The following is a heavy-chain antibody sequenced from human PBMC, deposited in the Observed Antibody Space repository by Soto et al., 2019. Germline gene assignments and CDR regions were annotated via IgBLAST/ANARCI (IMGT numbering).Heavy chain of an antibody. J-gene: IGHJ4*02. CDR3: AKDPRGSSVGHRYFDY. V-gene: IGHV3-43D*04. CDR2: ISWDGGST. CDR1: GFTFDDYA. D-gene: IGHD6-6*01. Sequence: GGSLRLSCAASGFTFDDYAMHWVRQAPVRGLEWVSLISWDGGSTYYADSVKGRFTISRDNSKNSLYLQMNSLRAEDTALYYCAKDPRGSSVGHRYFDYFGEGNLVTFSS.